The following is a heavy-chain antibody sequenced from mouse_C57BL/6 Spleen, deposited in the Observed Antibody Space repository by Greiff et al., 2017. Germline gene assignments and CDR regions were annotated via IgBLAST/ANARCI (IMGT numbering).Heavy chain of an antibody. CDR1: GYTFTSYW. CDR3: AREEGYYGSSSWFAY. CDR2: FDPSDSET. V-gene: IGHV1-52*01. Sequence: QVKLLQPGAELVRPGSSVKLSCKASGYTFTSYWMHWGKQRPIQGLAGNGNFDPSDSETHYNQKFKDKATLTVDKSSSTAYMQLRSLTSEDSAVYYCAREEGYYGSSSWFAYWGQGTLVTVSA. D-gene: IGHD1-1*01. J-gene: IGHJ3*01.